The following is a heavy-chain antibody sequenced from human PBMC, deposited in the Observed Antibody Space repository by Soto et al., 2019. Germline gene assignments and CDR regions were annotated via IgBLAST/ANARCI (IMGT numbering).Heavy chain of an antibody. CDR1: GFTVSSNY. D-gene: IGHD3-22*01. CDR2: IYIGGST. V-gene: IGHV3-53*01. J-gene: IGHJ4*02. CDR3: ARYYYDSSGYFDY. Sequence: GGSLRLSCAASGFTVSSNYMSWVRQAPGKGLEWVSVIYIGGSTYYADSVKGRFTISRDNSKNTLYLQMNRLRAEDKAGYYCARYYYDSSGYFDYWGQGTLVTVSS.